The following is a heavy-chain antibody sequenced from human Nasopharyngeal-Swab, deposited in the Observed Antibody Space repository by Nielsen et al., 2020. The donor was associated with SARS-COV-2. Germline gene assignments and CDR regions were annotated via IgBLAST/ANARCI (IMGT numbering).Heavy chain of an antibody. CDR3: ARHPHSSSGWPYYFDY. Sequence: GSLRLSCTVSGGSISSSSYYWGWIRQPPGKGLEWIGSIYYSGSTYYNPSLKSRVTISVDTSKNQFSLKLSSVTAADTAVYYCARHPHSSSGWPYYFDYWGQGTLVTVSS. CDR1: GGSISSSSYY. J-gene: IGHJ4*02. CDR2: IYYSGST. V-gene: IGHV4-39*01. D-gene: IGHD6-19*01.